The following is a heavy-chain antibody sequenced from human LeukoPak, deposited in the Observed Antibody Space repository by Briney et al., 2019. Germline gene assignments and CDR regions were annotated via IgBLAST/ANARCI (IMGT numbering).Heavy chain of an antibody. CDR1: GYSFTSYW. CDR2: IYPGDSDT. Sequence: GESLKISCKGSGYSFTSYWIGWVRQMPGKGLEWMGIIYPGDSDTRYSPSFQGQVTISADKSISTAYLQWSSLKASDTAMYYCARVYCSGGSCYSKGAYGMDVWAKGPRSPSP. CDR3: ARVYCSGGSCYSKGAYGMDV. V-gene: IGHV5-51*01. J-gene: IGHJ6*02. D-gene: IGHD2-15*01.